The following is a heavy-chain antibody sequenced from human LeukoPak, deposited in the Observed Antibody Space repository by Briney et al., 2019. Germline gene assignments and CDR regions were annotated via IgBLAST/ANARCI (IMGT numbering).Heavy chain of an antibody. CDR2: INPNSGGA. V-gene: IGHV1-2*02. J-gene: IGHJ4*02. CDR3: ARATQRQYYFDY. D-gene: IGHD6-19*01. CDR1: GYTFTGYY. Sequence: GASVKVSCKASGYTFTGYYMHWVRQAPGQGLEWMGWINPNSGGANYAQKFQGRVTMTRDTSISTAYMELSRLRSDDTAVYYCARATQRQYYFDYWGQGTLVTVSS.